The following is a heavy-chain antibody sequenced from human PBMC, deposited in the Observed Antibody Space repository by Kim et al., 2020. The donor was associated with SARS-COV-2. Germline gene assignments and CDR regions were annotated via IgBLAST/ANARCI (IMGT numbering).Heavy chain of an antibody. CDR1: GFTFSSYA. CDR3: ANPGTYYYGSGSQVDY. V-gene: IGHV3-23*01. J-gene: IGHJ4*02. CDR2: ISGSGGST. Sequence: GGSLRLSCAASGFTFSSYAMSWVRQAPGKGLEWVSAISGSGGSTYYADSVTGRFTISRDNSKNTRYLQMNSLRAEDTAVYYCANPGTYYYGSGSQVDYWGPGTLVTVSS. D-gene: IGHD3-10*01.